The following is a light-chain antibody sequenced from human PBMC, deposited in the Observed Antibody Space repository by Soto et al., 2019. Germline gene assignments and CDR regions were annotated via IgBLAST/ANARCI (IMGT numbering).Light chain of an antibody. CDR1: HTISSSY. J-gene: IGKJ1*01. CDR3: QQYVTSSPRT. V-gene: IGKV3-20*01. CDR2: GIS. Sequence: EIVFTQSPGTLSLSPGERATLSCRASHTISSSYLDWYQQKPGQAPRLLMCGISRTATGIPDRFSGSGARTDFTFTITRLXPEGFAMYYCQQYVTSSPRTFGQGTKVDIK.